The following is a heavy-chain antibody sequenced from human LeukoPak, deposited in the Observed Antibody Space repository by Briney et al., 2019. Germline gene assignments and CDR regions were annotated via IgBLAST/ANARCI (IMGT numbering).Heavy chain of an antibody. CDR3: ARAKGFLEWLLFQYFDY. V-gene: IGHV3-74*01. Sequence: PGGSLRLSCAASGFTFSSYWMHWVRQAPGKGLVWVSRINTDGSSTSYADSVKGRFTISRDNAKNSLYLQMNSLRAEDTAVYYCARAKGFLEWLLFQYFDYWGQGTLVTVSS. J-gene: IGHJ4*02. CDR2: INTDGSST. CDR1: GFTFSSYW. D-gene: IGHD3-3*01.